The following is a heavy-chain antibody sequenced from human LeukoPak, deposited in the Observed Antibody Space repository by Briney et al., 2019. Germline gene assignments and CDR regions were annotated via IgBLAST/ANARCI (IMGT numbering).Heavy chain of an antibody. CDR2: ISGSGGST. D-gene: IGHD3-3*01. Sequence: GGSLRFSCAASGFTFSSYAMSWVRQAPGKGLEWVSAISGSGGSTYYADSVKGRFTISRDNSKNTLYLQMNSLRAEDTAVYYCAKDQVGFWSGYAYWGQGTLVTVSS. V-gene: IGHV3-23*01. CDR1: GFTFSSYA. J-gene: IGHJ4*02. CDR3: AKDQVGFWSGYAY.